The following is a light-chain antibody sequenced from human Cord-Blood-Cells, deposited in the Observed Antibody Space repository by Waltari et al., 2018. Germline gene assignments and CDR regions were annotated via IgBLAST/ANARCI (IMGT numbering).Light chain of an antibody. CDR3: SSYTSSSIFYV. CDR1: SSDVGGYNY. Sequence: QSALTQPASVSGSPVQSITISCTGTSSDVGGYNYVSWYQQHPGKAPKLMIYDVSNRPSGVSNRFSGSKSGNTASLTISGLQAEDEADYYCSSYTSSSIFYVFGTGTKVTVL. V-gene: IGLV2-14*01. CDR2: DVS. J-gene: IGLJ1*01.